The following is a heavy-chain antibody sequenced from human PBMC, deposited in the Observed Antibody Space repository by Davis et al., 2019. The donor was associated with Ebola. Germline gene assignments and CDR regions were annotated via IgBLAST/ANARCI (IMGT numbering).Heavy chain of an antibody. CDR2: ISSSSSYI. J-gene: IGHJ6*01. V-gene: IGHV3-21*01. Sequence: SLKISCAASGFTFSSYSFHSVRQAPGNGLECVSSISSSSSYIYYAVSVKGRFTISRDNAKNSLYLQMNSLRAEDTAVYYCTDYYYYGMDVWGQGTTVTVSS. CDR3: TDYYYYGMDV. CDR1: GFTFSSYS.